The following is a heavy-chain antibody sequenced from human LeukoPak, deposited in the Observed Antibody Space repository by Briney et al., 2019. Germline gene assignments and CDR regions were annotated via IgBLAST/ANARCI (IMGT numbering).Heavy chain of an antibody. CDR2: IYSGGST. CDR3: ARVKDYYDRKRGSFDP. V-gene: IGHV3-66*01. Sequence: GGSLRLSCAASGFTVSSNYMSWVRQAPGKGLEWVSVIYSGGSTYYADSVKGRFTISRDNSKNTLYLQMNSLRAEDTAVYYCARVKDYYDRKRGSFDPWGQGTLVTVSS. D-gene: IGHD3-22*01. CDR1: GFTVSSNY. J-gene: IGHJ5*02.